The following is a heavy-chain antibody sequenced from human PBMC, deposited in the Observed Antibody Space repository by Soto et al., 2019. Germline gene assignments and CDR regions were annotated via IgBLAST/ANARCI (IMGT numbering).Heavy chain of an antibody. CDR3: ARGWFGPDV. D-gene: IGHD3-10*01. CDR2: IDNAGTDS. V-gene: IGHV3-74*01. J-gene: IGHJ6*04. CDR1: GFTFSGRS. Sequence: EVQLVESGGGLVQPGGSLRLSCAASGFTFSGRSMHWVRQAPGKGLVWVSGIDNAGTDSTYADSVKGRFTSSRDNAKNTLYLQINSLRFEDTAVYYCARGWFGPDVWGTGTTVTVSS.